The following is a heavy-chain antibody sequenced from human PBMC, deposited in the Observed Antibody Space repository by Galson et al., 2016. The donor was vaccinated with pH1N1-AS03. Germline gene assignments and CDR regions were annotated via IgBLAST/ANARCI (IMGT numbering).Heavy chain of an antibody. Sequence: SLRLSCAASGFTFTNYSMNWVRQAPGQGLEWVSSISSSTSYIYYGDSVEGRFTISRDNVKNSLYLQMTSLRAVDTAVYYCSRGDYCSSTSCFWPPLYGMDVWGQGTTVTVSS. D-gene: IGHD2-2*01. CDR2: ISSSTSYI. CDR3: SRGDYCSSTSCFWPPLYGMDV. CDR1: GFTFTNYS. V-gene: IGHV3-21*01. J-gene: IGHJ6*02.